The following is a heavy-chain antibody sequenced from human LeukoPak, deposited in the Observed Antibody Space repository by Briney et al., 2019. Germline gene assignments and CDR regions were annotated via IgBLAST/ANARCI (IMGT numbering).Heavy chain of an antibody. CDR1: GGPFSGYY. CDR2: INHSGST. V-gene: IGHV4-34*01. D-gene: IGHD6-6*01. CDR3: AREEYSSSPGYFDY. J-gene: IGHJ4*02. Sequence: SETLSLTCAVYGGPFSGYYWSWIRQPPGKGLEWIGEINHSGSTNYNPSLKSRVTISVDTSKNQFSLKLSSVTAADTAVYYCAREEYSSSPGYFDYWGQGTLVTVSS.